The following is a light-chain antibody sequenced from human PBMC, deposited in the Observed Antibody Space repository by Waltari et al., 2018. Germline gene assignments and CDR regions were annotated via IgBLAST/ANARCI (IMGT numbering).Light chain of an antibody. V-gene: IGLV1-47*01. J-gene: IGLJ3*02. CDR1: RSNIGSTN. CDR3: AAWDDSLSGRV. CDR2: RNN. Sequence: QSVLTQPPSASGTPGQRVTISCSGSRSNIGSTNVYWYQQPPGTAPKLLIYRNNHRPAGVPDRFSGSKSGTSASLAISGLRSEDEADYYCAAWDDSLSGRVFGGGTKVTVL.